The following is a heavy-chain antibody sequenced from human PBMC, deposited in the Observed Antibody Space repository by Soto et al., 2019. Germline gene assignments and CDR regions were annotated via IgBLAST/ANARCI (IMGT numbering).Heavy chain of an antibody. Sequence: PSQTLSLTCVISGDSVSSNSAGWNWIRQSPSRGLEWLGRTFYRSKWYNDYAVSLKGRISINADTSKNQFSLQLNSVTPEDTAVYYCARVEYTESAYYIDMDASGQAPTVSVS. CDR3: ARVEYTESAYYIDMDA. CDR2: TFYRSKWYN. CDR1: GDSVSSNSAG. J-gene: IGHJ6*02. V-gene: IGHV6-1*01. D-gene: IGHD3-10*01.